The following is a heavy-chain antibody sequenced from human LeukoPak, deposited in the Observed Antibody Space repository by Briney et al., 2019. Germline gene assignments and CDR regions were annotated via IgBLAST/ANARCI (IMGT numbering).Heavy chain of an antibody. CDR1: GFTFSHYG. CDR3: AKDWASTTVITSAEYFQH. Sequence: GGSLRLSCEASGFTFSHYGMYWVRQAPGKGLEWVAVIWSDATNQYYADSVKGRFTISRDNSKNTMYLQMNSLRAEDTAVYYCAKDWASTTVITSAEYFQHWGQGTLVTVSS. CDR2: IWSDATNQ. J-gene: IGHJ1*01. D-gene: IGHD4-23*01. V-gene: IGHV3-33*06.